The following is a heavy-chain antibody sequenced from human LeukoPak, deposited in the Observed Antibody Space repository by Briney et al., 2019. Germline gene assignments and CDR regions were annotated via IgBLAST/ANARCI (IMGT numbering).Heavy chain of an antibody. Sequence: SETLSLTCTVSGGSISSYYWSWIRQPAGKGLEWIGRIYTSGSTNYNPSLKSRVTMSVDTSKNQFSLKLSSVTAADTAVYYCARSSEGRYYYDSSGFSYYYYYMDVWGKGTTVTISS. J-gene: IGHJ6*03. V-gene: IGHV4-4*07. CDR3: ARSSEGRYYYDSSGFSYYYYYMDV. CDR1: GGSISSYY. D-gene: IGHD3-22*01. CDR2: IYTSGST.